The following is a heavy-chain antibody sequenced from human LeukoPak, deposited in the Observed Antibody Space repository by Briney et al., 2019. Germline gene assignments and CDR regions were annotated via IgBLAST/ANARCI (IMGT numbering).Heavy chain of an antibody. CDR2: ISGSASST. J-gene: IGHJ4*02. D-gene: IGHD2-2*01. CDR3: ARDHAYRADY. Sequence: GGSLRLSCAASGFTFSSYAMSWVRQAPGKGLEWVSGISGSASSTNYADSVEGRFTISRDNAKNSLYLQMSSLTAEDTAIYYCARDHAYRADYWGQGTLVTVSS. CDR1: GFTFSSYA. V-gene: IGHV3-23*01.